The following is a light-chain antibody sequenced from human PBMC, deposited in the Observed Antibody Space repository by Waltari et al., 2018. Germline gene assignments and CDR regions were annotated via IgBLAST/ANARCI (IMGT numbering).Light chain of an antibody. J-gene: IGKJ1*01. CDR3: QQYNHYSWT. Sequence: DIQMPQSPSTLSASVGDSVTITCRASQSVRTFLAWYQQKPGKAPKLLSYRASTLESGVPSRFAGSGSETEFTLTISGLQPDDFATYYGQQYNHYSWTFGQGTEVDIK. V-gene: IGKV1-5*03. CDR1: QSVRTF. CDR2: RAS.